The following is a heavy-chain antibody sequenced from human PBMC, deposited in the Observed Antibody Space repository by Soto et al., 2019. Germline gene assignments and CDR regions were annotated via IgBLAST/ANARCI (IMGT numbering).Heavy chain of an antibody. V-gene: IGHV4-31*03. CDR3: ACTTYSYGSLCFDY. J-gene: IGHJ4*02. D-gene: IGHD5-18*01. CDR2: IYYSGST. Sequence: QVQLQESGPGLVKPSQTLSLTCTVSGGSISSGGYYWSWIRQHPEKGLERIGYIYYSGSTYYNPSLKSRVTITVDTSKNQFSLKLSSVTAADTAVYYCACTTYSYGSLCFDYWGQGTLVTVSS. CDR1: GGSISSGGYY.